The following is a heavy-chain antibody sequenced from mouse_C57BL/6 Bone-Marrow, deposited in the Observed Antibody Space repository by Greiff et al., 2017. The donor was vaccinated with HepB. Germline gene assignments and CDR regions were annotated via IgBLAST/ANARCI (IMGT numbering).Heavy chain of an antibody. J-gene: IGHJ3*01. D-gene: IGHD1-1*01. V-gene: IGHV1-81*01. CDR3: APTIYYYGSAWFAY. CDR2: IYPRSGNT. CDR1: GYTFTSYG. Sequence: VQLQQSGAELARPGASVKLSCKASGYTFTSYGISWVKQRTGQGLEWIGEIYPRSGNTYYNEKFKGKATLTADKSSSTAYMELRSLTSEDSAVYFCAPTIYYYGSAWFAYWGQGTLVTVSA.